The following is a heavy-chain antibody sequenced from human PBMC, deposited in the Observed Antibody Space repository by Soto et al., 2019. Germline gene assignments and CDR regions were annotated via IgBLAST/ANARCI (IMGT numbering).Heavy chain of an antibody. D-gene: IGHD6-19*01. V-gene: IGHV3-30*18. CDR2: ISYDGSNK. CDR1: GFTFVSYG. CDR3: AKTTDGWFSAFEI. J-gene: IGHJ3*02. Sequence: GGSLKLSCAAFGFTFVSYGMHWVGQAPGKGLEGVAVISYDGSNKYYADSVKGRFTFSRDNPKNTMYLQMNSLRAEDTAVYFCAKTTDGWFSAFEIWGQGTVVTVSS.